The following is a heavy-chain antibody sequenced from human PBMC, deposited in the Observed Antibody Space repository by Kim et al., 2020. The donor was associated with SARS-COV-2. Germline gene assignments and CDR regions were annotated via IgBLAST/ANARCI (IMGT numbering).Heavy chain of an antibody. D-gene: IGHD3-3*01. CDR3: ARDRLLEWHGGLHYYYYYG. CDR1: GGSISSYY. J-gene: IGHJ6*01. CDR2: IYYSGST. V-gene: IGHV4-59*13. Sequence: SETLSLTCTVSGGSISSYYWSWIRQPPGKGLEWIGYIYYSGSTNYNPSLKSRVTISVDTSKNQFSLKLSSVTAADTAVYYCARDRLLEWHGGLHYYYYYG.